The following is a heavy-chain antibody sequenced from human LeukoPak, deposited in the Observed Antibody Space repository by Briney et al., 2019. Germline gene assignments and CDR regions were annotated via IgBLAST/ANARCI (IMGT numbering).Heavy chain of an antibody. V-gene: IGHV4-59*01. J-gene: IGHJ6*03. D-gene: IGHD3/OR15-3a*01. CDR3: ARWTYSGSYYYMDV. CDR1: GGSIISDY. CDR2: IYYSGST. Sequence: SETLSLTCTVSGGSIISDYWSWFRQPPGKGLEWIGYIYYSGSTNYNPSLKSRVTILVDTSKNQFSLKLSSVTAADTAVYYSARWTYSGSYYYMDVWGKGTTVTVSS.